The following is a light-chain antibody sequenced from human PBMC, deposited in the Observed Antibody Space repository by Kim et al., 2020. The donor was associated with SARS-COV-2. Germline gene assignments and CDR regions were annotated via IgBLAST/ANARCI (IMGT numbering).Light chain of an antibody. CDR1: QSVNSW. CDR3: QQYYAYST. CDR2: MAS. J-gene: IGKJ4*01. V-gene: IGKV1-5*03. Sequence: SASVGDRVTITCRASQSVNSWLAWYQQKPGRAPKLLIHMASTLESGVPSRFSASGSGTEFTLTISSLQPDDFATYYCQQYYAYSTFGGGTKVDIK.